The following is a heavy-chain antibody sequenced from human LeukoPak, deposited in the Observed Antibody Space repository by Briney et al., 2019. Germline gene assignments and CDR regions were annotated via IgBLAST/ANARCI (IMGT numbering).Heavy chain of an antibody. CDR1: GGSISSGDYY. CDR3: ARDGRYSGSYYASMSAFDI. Sequence: SETLSLTCTVSGGSISSGDYYWSWLRQPPGKGLEWIGYIYYSGSTYYNPSLKSRVTISVDTSKNQFSLKLSSVTAADTAVYYCARDGRYSGSYYASMSAFDIWGQGTMVTVSS. V-gene: IGHV4-30-4*01. J-gene: IGHJ3*02. D-gene: IGHD1-26*01. CDR2: IYYSGST.